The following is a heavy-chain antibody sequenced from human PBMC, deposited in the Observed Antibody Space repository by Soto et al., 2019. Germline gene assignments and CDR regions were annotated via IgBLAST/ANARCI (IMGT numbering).Heavy chain of an antibody. CDR1: GFRFDDYA. J-gene: IGHJ4*02. Sequence: SLRLACAASGFRFDDYAMHWVRQAPGKGLEWVSGLSWNGNAIGYAESVKGRFTISRDNAKNSLYLQMNSLRGEDTALYYCVKDIDAHGTTVTYFDNWGKGALVTVSS. V-gene: IGHV3-9*01. D-gene: IGHD4-17*01. CDR2: LSWNGNAI. CDR3: VKDIDAHGTTVTYFDN.